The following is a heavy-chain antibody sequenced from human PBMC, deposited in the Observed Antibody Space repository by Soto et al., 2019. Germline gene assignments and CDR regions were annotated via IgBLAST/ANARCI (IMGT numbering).Heavy chain of an antibody. CDR1: GFTFSKAW. V-gene: IGHV3-15*07. D-gene: IGHD4-17*01. CDR3: IAYGDY. CDR2: IKSKTAGGTA. Sequence: EVQLVESGGGLVKPGGSLRLSCATSGFTFSKAWMNWVRQAPGKGLEWVGRIKSKTAGGTADYAAPVKGRFTISRDDSKNALYLQMSSLKTEGTGLYYCIAYGDYFGQGTLVTVSS. J-gene: IGHJ4*02.